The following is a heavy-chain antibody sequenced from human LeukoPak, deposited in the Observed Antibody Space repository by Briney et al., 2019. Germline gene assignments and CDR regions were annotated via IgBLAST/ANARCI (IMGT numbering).Heavy chain of an antibody. J-gene: IGHJ6*02. CDR1: GYTLTELS. CDR3: ASVAVAGTGAWYGMDV. D-gene: IGHD6-19*01. V-gene: IGHV1-24*01. CDR2: FDPEDGET. Sequence: ASVKVSCKVSGYTLTELSMRWVRQAPGKGLEWMGGFDPEDGETIYAQKFQGRVTMTEDTSTDTAYMELSSLRSEDTAVYYCASVAVAGTGAWYGMDVWGQGTTVTVSS.